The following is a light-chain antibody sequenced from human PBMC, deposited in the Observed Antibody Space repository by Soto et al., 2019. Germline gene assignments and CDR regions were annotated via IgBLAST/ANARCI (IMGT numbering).Light chain of an antibody. Sequence: DIQMTQYTSTLSASVGDRVTITCRASHTISSWLAWYQQKPGKAPKLLIYKASTLKSGVPSRFSGSGSGTEFTLTISSPEPDDFATYYCQHYNSYSEAFGQGTMVDVK. J-gene: IGKJ1*01. CDR2: KAS. CDR3: QHYNSYSEA. CDR1: HTISSW. V-gene: IGKV1-5*03.